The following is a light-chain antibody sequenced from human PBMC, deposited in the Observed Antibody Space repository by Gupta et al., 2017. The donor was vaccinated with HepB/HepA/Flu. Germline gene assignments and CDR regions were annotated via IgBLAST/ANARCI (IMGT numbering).Light chain of an antibody. CDR1: QSVLSSSNNKNY. CDR3: QQYYDIPFT. Sequence: DIVMTQSPDSLAVSLGERATINCKSSQSVLSSSNNKNYLTWYQQKPGQPPKLLIYWASTRESGVLDRVSGSGSGTDFTLTSSSLQAEDVAVYYCQQYYDIPFTFGPGTKVDIK. CDR2: WAS. V-gene: IGKV4-1*01. J-gene: IGKJ3*01.